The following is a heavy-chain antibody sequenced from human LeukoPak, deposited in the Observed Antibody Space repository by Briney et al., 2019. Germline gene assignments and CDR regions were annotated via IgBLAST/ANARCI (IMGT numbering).Heavy chain of an antibody. V-gene: IGHV1-46*03. CDR2: INPSGRST. J-gene: IGHJ4*02. D-gene: IGHD3-10*01. CDR1: GYTFTSYY. Sequence: ASVKVSCKASGYTFTSYYMRWVRQAPGQGLEWRGIINPSGRSTSYAQKFQGRVTMTRDPSTSTVYMELSSLRSEDTAVYYCARGGSVLLWFGETPPDYWGQGTLVTVSS. CDR3: ARGGSVLLWFGETPPDY.